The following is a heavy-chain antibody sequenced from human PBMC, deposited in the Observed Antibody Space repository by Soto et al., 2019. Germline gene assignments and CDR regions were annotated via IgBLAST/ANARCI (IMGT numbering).Heavy chain of an antibody. CDR1: GFSFSSYG. V-gene: IGHV3-30*18. CDR3: AKDFFSGVSYPSWFDP. Sequence: QVQLVESGGGVVQPGRSLRLSCAASGFSFSSYGMHWVRQAPGKGLEWVALISYDGCNKFYADSVKGLFPISRDNSKYTLYLQVNSLRAEDTAVYSCAKDFFSGVSYPSWFDPWGQGTLVTVSS. J-gene: IGHJ5*02. D-gene: IGHD1-26*01. CDR2: ISYDGCNK.